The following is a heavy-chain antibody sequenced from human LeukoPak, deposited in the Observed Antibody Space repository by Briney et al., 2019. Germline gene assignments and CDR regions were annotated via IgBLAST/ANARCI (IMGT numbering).Heavy chain of an antibody. CDR3: ARDQGYCSSTSCYSDAFDI. J-gene: IGHJ3*02. CDR1: GLTFSSYA. CDR2: ISYDGSNK. V-gene: IGHV3-30*04. Sequence: GGSLRLSCAASGLTFSSYAMHWVRQAPGKGLEWVAVISYDGSNKYYADSVKGRFTISRDNSKNTLYLQMNSLRAEDTAVYYCARDQGYCSSTSCYSDAFDIWGQGTMVTVSS. D-gene: IGHD2-2*01.